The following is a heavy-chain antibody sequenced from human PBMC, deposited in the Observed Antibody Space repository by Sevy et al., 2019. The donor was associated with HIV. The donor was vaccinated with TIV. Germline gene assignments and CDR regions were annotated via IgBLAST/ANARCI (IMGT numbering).Heavy chain of an antibody. Sequence: GGSLRLSCTCSGFPLSTYWMHWVRQIPGKGLDWVCHVNQDGSVKQYAYSVRGRFTISRDNVKNTVFLYMNSLRTDDTALYYCARGIGSSGGLWGQGTLVTVSS. CDR3: ARGIGSSGGL. D-gene: IGHD6-6*01. CDR1: GFPLSTYW. J-gene: IGHJ4*02. V-gene: IGHV3-74*01. CDR2: VNQDGSVK.